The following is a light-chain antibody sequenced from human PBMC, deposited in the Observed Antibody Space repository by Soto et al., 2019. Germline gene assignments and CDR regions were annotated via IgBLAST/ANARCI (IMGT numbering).Light chain of an antibody. V-gene: IGKV3-20*01. CDR2: GAS. CDR1: QSVTTSY. CDR3: QQYGSSPVT. Sequence: ENVLTQSPGTLSWAPGESTTLSCRARQSVTTSYLAWYQPKPGQAPRLLIYGASSRATVIPDRFSGSGSGTDFTLTISRLEPEDFAVYYCQQYGSSPVTFGQGTKVEIK. J-gene: IGKJ1*01.